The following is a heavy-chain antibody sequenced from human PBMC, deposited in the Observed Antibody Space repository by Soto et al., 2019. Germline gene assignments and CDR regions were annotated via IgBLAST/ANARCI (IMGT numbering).Heavy chain of an antibody. V-gene: IGHV4-39*01. CDR1: PDSITSSGYY. CDR2: IYYNGTT. D-gene: IGHD3-22*01. Sequence: SETLSLTCTVSPDSITSSGYYWGWIRQTPGKGLEWIGSIYYNGTTYYNPSLRSRVFISVDTSKDQFSLRLKSVTVADTATFYCVRHEVAVSGAYNMDVWGRGTTVTVSS. J-gene: IGHJ6*02. CDR3: VRHEVAVSGAYNMDV.